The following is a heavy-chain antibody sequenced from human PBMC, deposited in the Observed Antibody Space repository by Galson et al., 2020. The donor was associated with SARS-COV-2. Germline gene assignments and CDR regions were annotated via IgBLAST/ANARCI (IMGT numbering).Heavy chain of an antibody. CDR3: ARDGGWELGKYYYYYMDV. J-gene: IGHJ6*03. Sequence: ASVKVSCKASGYTFTSYGISWVRQAPGQGLEWMGWISAYNGNTNYAQKLQGRVTMTTDTSTSTAYMELKSLRSDDTAVYYCARDGGWELGKYYYYYMDVWGKGTTVTVSS. CDR1: GYTFTSYG. V-gene: IGHV1-18*01. D-gene: IGHD1-26*01. CDR2: ISAYNGNT.